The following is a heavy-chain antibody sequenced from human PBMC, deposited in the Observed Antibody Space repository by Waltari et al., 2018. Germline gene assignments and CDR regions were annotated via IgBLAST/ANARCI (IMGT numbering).Heavy chain of an antibody. CDR1: GYTFTGYY. J-gene: IGHJ4*02. V-gene: IGHV1-46*01. Sequence: VQLVQSGAEVKKPGASVTVSCKASGYTFTGYYMHWVRQAPGQGLEWSGIINPSGGSTIYAQKFQGRVTMTEDTSTDTAYMELSSLRSEDTAVYYCATGDVQLWYAFDYWSQGTLVTVSS. CDR3: ATGDVQLWYAFDY. D-gene: IGHD5-18*01. CDR2: INPSGGST.